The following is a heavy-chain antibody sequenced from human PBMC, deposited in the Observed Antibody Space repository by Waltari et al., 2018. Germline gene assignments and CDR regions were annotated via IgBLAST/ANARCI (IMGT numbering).Heavy chain of an antibody. D-gene: IGHD3-10*01. V-gene: IGHV4-59*01. J-gene: IGHJ4*02. CDR2: IYYSGST. Sequence: QVQLQESGPGLVQPSETLSLTCPVPGGSISNYHCSWIRQPPGRGLEWIGYIYYSGSTTYNPSLKSRISMSLDTSRNQFSLKMSSVTADDTAVYYCAGDYDSGSYRFDFWGQGTLVTVSS. CDR3: AGDYDSGSYRFDF. CDR1: GGSISNYH.